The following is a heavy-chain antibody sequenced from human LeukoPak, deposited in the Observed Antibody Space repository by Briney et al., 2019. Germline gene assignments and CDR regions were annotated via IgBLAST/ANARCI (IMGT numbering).Heavy chain of an antibody. CDR3: AKDPAGGYDSSGYPDH. V-gene: IGHV3-30*18. J-gene: IGHJ4*02. CDR2: ISYDGSNK. Sequence: GRSLRLSCAASGFTFSSYGMHWVRQAPGKGLEWVAVISYDGSNKYYADSVKGRFTISRDNSKNTLYLQVNSLRAEDTAVYYCAKDPAGGYDSSGYPDHWGQGTLVTVSS. CDR1: GFTFSSYG. D-gene: IGHD3-22*01.